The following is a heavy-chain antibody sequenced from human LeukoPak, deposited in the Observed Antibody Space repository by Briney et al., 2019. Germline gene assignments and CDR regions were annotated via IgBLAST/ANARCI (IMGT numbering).Heavy chain of an antibody. D-gene: IGHD2-21*02. CDR3: ARAGHIVVVTATPPPSDY. V-gene: IGHV1-46*01. J-gene: IGHJ4*02. CDR1: GYTFTSYY. CDR2: INPSGGST. Sequence: ASVKVSCKASGYTFTSYYMHWVRQAPGQGLEWMGIINPSGGSTSYAQKFQGRVTMTRDTSTSTVYMELSSLRSEDTAVYYCARAGHIVVVTATPPPSDYWGQGTLVTVSS.